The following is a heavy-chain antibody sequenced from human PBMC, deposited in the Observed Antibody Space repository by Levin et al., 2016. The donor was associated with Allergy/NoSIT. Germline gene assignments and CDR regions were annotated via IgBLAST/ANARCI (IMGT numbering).Heavy chain of an antibody. D-gene: IGHD7-27*01. CDR2: IYYSGST. Sequence: RQAPGKGLEWIGYIYYSGSTYYNPSLRSRVTISVDTSKNQFSLKLSSVTAADTAVYYCARELGHFDYWGQGTLVTVSS. J-gene: IGHJ4*02. V-gene: IGHV4-31*02. CDR3: ARELGHFDY.